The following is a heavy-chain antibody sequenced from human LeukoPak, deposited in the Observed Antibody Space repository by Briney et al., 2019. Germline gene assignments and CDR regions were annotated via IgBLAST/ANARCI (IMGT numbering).Heavy chain of an antibody. CDR1: GGSTSSGGYS. CDR3: ARAIAAARYCFDY. Sequence: SETLSLTCAVSGGSTSSGGYSWSWIRQPPGKGLEWIGEINHSGSTNYNPSLKSRVTISVDTSKNQFSLKLSSVTAADTAVYYCARAIAAARYCFDYWGQGTLVTVSS. CDR2: INHSGST. J-gene: IGHJ4*02. V-gene: IGHV4-34*01. D-gene: IGHD6-13*01.